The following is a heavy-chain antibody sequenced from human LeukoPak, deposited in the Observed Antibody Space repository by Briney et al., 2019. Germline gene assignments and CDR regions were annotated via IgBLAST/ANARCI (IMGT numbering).Heavy chain of an antibody. CDR1: GFTLSSYS. V-gene: IGHV3-48*01. CDR2: ISGGSSTI. J-gene: IGHJ4*02. CDR3: ARVGSNQWLDY. D-gene: IGHD6-19*01. Sequence: GGSLRLSCAASGFTLSSYSMNWVREAPGKGLEWVSYISGGSSTIYNADSVKGRFTISRDNAKNLLYLLMDTLRAEDTAVYYCARVGSNQWLDYWGQGTLVTVSS.